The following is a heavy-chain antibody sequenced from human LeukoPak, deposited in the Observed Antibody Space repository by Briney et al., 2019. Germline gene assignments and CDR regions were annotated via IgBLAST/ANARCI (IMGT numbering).Heavy chain of an antibody. D-gene: IGHD4/OR15-4a*01. CDR3: ARAETTLWWSTRSGAFDI. CDR2: ININTGKP. J-gene: IGHJ3*02. Sequence: GASVKVSCKASGYSFTGYAMNWVRQAPGQGLEWMGWININTGKPTYAQGFTGRFVFSLDTSVSTAYLQISSLKAEDTAVYYCARAETTLWWSTRSGAFDIWGQGTMVTVSS. CDR1: GYSFTGYA. V-gene: IGHV7-4-1*02.